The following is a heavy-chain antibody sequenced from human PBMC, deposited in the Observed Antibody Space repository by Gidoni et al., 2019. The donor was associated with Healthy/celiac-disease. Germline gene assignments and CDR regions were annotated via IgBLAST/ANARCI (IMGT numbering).Heavy chain of an antibody. CDR3: ARGRMGSSSWYGHYYFDY. V-gene: IGHV4-34*01. J-gene: IGHJ4*02. CDR1: GGSFSGDY. CDR2: INHSGST. Sequence: QVQLQQWGAGLLKPSETLSLTCAVYGGSFSGDYWSWIRQPPGKGLEWTGEINHSGSTNYNPSLKSRVTISVDTSKNQFSLKLSSVTAADTAVYYCARGRMGSSSWYGHYYFDYWGQGTLVTVSS. D-gene: IGHD6-13*01.